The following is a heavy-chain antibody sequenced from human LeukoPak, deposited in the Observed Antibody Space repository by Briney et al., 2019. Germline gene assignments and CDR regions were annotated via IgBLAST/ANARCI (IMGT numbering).Heavy chain of an antibody. CDR3: ARQTGSGLFILP. D-gene: IGHD3/OR15-3a*01. V-gene: IGHV4-39*01. J-gene: IGHJ4*02. Sequence: SETLSLTCTVSGGSISSSSYYWGWIRQPPGKGLEWIGSIYYSGSTYYNPSLKSRVTISVDTSKNQFSLKLTSVTAADTAVYYCARQTGSGLFILPGGQGTLVTVSS. CDR2: IYYSGST. CDR1: GGSISSSSYY.